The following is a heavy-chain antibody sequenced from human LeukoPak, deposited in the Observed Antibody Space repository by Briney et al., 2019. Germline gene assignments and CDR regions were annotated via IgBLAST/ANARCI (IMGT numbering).Heavy chain of an antibody. CDR2: INPAGDT. V-gene: IGHV3-13*04. CDR3: ARGDCTGGSCSSMDV. J-gene: IGHJ6*02. CDR1: GFTFSTYD. Sequence: GGSLRLACAASGFTFSTYDMHWVRQAPGKGLEWVSGINPAGDTYYPGSVKGRFTISREDAKNSFYLQMNSLRAGDTAVYYCARGDCTGGSCSSMDVWGQGTTVTVSS. D-gene: IGHD2-15*01.